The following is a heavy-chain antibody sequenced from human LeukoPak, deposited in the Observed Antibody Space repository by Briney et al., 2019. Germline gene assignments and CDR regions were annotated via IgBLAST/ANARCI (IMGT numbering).Heavy chain of an antibody. V-gene: IGHV3-53*01. Sequence: ETLSLTCAVYGGSFSGYYWSWVRQAPGKGLEWVSVIYSGGSTYYADSVKGRFTISRDNSKNTLYLQMNSLRAEDTAVYYCARCKEYLAGEYYFDYWGQGTLVTVSS. CDR1: GGSFSGYY. J-gene: IGHJ4*02. CDR2: IYSGGST. D-gene: IGHD6-19*01. CDR3: ARCKEYLAGEYYFDY.